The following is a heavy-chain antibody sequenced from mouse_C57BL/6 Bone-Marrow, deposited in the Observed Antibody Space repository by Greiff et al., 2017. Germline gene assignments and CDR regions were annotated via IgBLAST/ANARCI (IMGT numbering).Heavy chain of an antibody. V-gene: IGHV5-4*01. D-gene: IGHD2-5*01. CDR1: GFTFSSYA. CDR2: ISDGGSYT. J-gene: IGHJ4*01. Sequence: EVQLVESGGGLVKPGGSLKLSCAASGFTFSSYAMSWVRQTPEKRLEWVATISDGGSYTYYPDNVKGRFTISRDNAKNNLYLQMSHLKSEDTAMYYCARVYSNFHCYSMDYWGQGTSVTVSS. CDR3: ARVYSNFHCYSMDY.